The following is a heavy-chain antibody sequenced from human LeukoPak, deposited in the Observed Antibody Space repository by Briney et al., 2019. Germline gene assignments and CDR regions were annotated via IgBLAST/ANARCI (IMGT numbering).Heavy chain of an antibody. Sequence: PSETLSLTCTVSGGSISSSSYYWGWIRQPPGKGLEWIGSIYYSGSTYYNPSLKSRVTISVDTSKNQFSLKLSSVTAADTAVYYCARPGGYCSSTSCYNWFDPWGQGTLVTVSS. CDR3: ARPGGYCSSTSCYNWFDP. V-gene: IGHV4-39*01. D-gene: IGHD2-2*01. CDR2: IYYSGST. J-gene: IGHJ5*02. CDR1: GGSISSSSYY.